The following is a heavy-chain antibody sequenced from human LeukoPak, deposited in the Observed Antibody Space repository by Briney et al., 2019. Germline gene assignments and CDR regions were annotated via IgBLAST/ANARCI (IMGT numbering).Heavy chain of an antibody. CDR1: GYTFTSYG. D-gene: IGHD3-10*01. Sequence: GASVRVSCKASGYTFTSYGISWVRQAPGQGLEWMGWISAYNSNTNYAQKLQGRVTMTTDTSTSTAYMELRSLRSDDTAVYYCARETITMVRGVYYYYGMDVWGQGTTVTVSS. CDR3: ARETITMVRGVYYYYGMDV. V-gene: IGHV1-18*01. CDR2: ISAYNSNT. J-gene: IGHJ6*02.